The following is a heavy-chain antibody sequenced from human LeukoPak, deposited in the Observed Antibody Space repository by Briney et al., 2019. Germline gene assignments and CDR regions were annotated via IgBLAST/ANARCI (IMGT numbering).Heavy chain of an antibody. J-gene: IGHJ4*02. Sequence: ASVKVSCKASGYTFTGYYMHWVRQAPGQGLEWMGWIDPNTGGTNYAQKFQGRVTMTRDTSISTAYMELSRLRSDDTAVYYCARAYDILTKDYWGQGTLVTVSS. V-gene: IGHV1-2*02. CDR2: IDPNTGGT. CDR1: GYTFTGYY. D-gene: IGHD3-9*01. CDR3: ARAYDILTKDY.